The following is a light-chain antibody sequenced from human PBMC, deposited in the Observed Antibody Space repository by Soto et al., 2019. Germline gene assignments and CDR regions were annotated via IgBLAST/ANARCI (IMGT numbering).Light chain of an antibody. CDR3: QQYNNWTRT. CDR1: QRVXGD. CDR2: PAS. J-gene: IGKJ1*01. Sequence: VMTQSPGTLSVSPRERATLSCRASQRVXGDFDWYQQKPGQAPRILXVPASTMATSGPARFTGSRSATEFTLTISSLQSEYFAIYYYQQYNNWTRTFGQGTKVDIK. V-gene: IGKV3-15*01.